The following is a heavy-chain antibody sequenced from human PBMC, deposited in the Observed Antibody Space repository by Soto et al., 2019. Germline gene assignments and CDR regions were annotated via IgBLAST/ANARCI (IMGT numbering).Heavy chain of an antibody. J-gene: IGHJ4*02. CDR2: IYWDDDK. CDR3: AHSTRYYDSSSAYYNGSCFDY. Sequence: SGPTLVNPTQTLTLTCTFSGFSLSTSGVGVGWIRQPPGKALEWLALIYWDDDKRYSPSLKSRLTITKDTSKNQVVLTMTNMDPVDTATYSCAHSTRYYDSSSAYYNGSCFDYWGQGTLVTVSS. CDR1: GFSLSTSGVG. D-gene: IGHD3-3*01. V-gene: IGHV2-5*02.